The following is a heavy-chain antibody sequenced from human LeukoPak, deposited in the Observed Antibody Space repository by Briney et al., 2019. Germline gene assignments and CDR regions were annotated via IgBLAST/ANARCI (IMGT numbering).Heavy chain of an antibody. J-gene: IGHJ3*02. V-gene: IGHV3-66*01. D-gene: IGHD6-13*01. CDR1: GFTVSSNY. CDR2: IYSGGST. Sequence: GGSLRLSCAASGFTVSSNYMSWVRQAPGKGLEWVSVIYSGGSTYYADSVKGRFTISRDNAKNSLYLQMNSLRAEDTAVYYCARDQNSSWLKGAFDIWGQGTMVTVSS. CDR3: ARDQNSSWLKGAFDI.